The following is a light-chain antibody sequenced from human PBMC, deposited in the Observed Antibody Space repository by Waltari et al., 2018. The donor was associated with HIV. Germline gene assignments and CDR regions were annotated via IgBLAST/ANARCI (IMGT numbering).Light chain of an antibody. CDR3: SLYTSSSLV. J-gene: IGLJ2*01. Sequence: QSALTQPPSVSGSPGQSVTISCTGTSSDVGSYNRVSWYQQPPGTAPKLMIYEVSNRPSGVPDRFSGSKSGNTASLTISGLQAEDEADYYCSLYTSSSLVFGGGTKPTVL. V-gene: IGLV2-18*01. CDR2: EVS. CDR1: SSDVGSYNR.